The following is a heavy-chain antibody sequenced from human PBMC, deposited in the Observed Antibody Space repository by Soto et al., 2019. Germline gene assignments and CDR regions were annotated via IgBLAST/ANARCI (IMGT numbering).Heavy chain of an antibody. CDR3: ARDTRNWNYGMDV. V-gene: IGHV4-30-4*01. D-gene: IGHD1-1*01. Sequence: PSETLSLTCTVSGGSISDGDYYWSWIRQPPGKGLECIGYTYHSGSTYYNPSLKSRVSISLDTPKNQFSLKLSSLTAADTAVYYCARDTRNWNYGMDVWGQGTTVTVSS. CDR2: TYHSGST. J-gene: IGHJ6*02. CDR1: GGSISDGDYY.